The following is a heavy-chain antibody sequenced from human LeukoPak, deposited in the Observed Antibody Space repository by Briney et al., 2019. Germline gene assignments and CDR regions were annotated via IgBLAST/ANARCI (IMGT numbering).Heavy chain of an antibody. J-gene: IGHJ4*02. CDR3: ARLPLYYFDY. Sequence: PSETLSLTCTVSGGSISSYYWYWIRQPAGKGLEWIGRIYSSGSTDYNPSLKSRVTMSVDTSKNQFSLKLSSVTAADTAVYYCARLPLYYFDYWGQGTLVTVSS. V-gene: IGHV4-4*07. CDR2: IYSSGST. CDR1: GGSISSYY.